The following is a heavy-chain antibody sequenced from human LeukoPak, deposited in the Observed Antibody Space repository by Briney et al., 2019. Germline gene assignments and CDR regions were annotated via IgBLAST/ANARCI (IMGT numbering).Heavy chain of an antibody. V-gene: IGHV1-3*01. J-gene: IGHJ6*02. CDR3: ARTCGSYPCSYYYGMDV. D-gene: IGHD1-26*01. CDR2: INAGNGNT. Sequence: ASVKVSCKASGYIFTDYAVNWVRQAPGQRLEWMGWINAGNGNTKFSQKFQGRVTITRDTSASTAYMELRSLRSDDTAVYYCARTCGSYPCSYYYGMDVWGQGTTVTVSS. CDR1: GYIFTDYA.